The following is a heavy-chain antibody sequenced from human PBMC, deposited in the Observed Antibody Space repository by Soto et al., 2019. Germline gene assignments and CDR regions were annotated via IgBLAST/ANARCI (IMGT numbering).Heavy chain of an antibody. CDR2: IIPILGIA. CDR1: GGTFSSYT. V-gene: IGHV1-69*02. CDR3: ASGTYGSGIYYYYGMYV. D-gene: IGHD3-10*01. Sequence: QVQLVQSGAEVKKPGSSVKVSCKASGGTFSSYTISWVRQAPGQGLEWMGRIIPILGIANYAQKFQGRITITADKSTSTAYMELSSLRSEDTAVYYCASGTYGSGIYYYYGMYVWGQGTTVTVSS. J-gene: IGHJ6*02.